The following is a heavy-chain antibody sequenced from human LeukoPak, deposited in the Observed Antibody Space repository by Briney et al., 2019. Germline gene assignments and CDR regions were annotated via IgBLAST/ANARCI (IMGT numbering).Heavy chain of an antibody. CDR3: AKSVGIQLWLPDY. CDR2: IRYDGSNK. Sequence: PGGSLRLSCAASGFTFSSYGMHWVRQAPGKGLEWVAFIRYDGSNKYYADPVKGRFTISRDSSKNTLSLQMNSLRAEDTAVYYCAKSVGIQLWLPDYWGQGTLVTVSS. V-gene: IGHV3-30*02. D-gene: IGHD5-18*01. J-gene: IGHJ4*02. CDR1: GFTFSSYG.